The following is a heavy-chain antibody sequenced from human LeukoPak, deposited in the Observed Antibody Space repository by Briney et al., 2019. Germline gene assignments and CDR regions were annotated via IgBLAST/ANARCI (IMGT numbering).Heavy chain of an antibody. CDR3: AKDAGRYLNWGYFDL. CDR2: ISYDGIDK. CDR1: GFTFRESG. Sequence: GGSLRLSCAASGFTFRESGMHWVRQAPGKGLEWVAVISYDGIDKYYADSVKDRFTISRDNFKSSQYLQMNSLRVEDTAVYYCAKDAGRYLNWGYFDLWGRGTLVTVSS. D-gene: IGHD2-2*01. J-gene: IGHJ2*01. V-gene: IGHV3-30*18.